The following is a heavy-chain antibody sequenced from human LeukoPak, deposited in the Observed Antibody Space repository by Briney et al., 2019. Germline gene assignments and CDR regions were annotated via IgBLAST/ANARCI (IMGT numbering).Heavy chain of an antibody. V-gene: IGHV4-31*03. CDR3: ARDQYAGIVVPAARGWFAP. Sequence: PSQTLSLTCTVSGGSISSGGYYWSWIRQPPGNGLEWIGYIYYSGSTYYNPSLKSRVTISVDASKTQFSLKLGSVTAADTAVYYCARDQYAGIVVPAARGWFAPWGQGTLVTVSS. D-gene: IGHD2-2*01. J-gene: IGHJ5*02. CDR1: GGSISSGGYY. CDR2: IYYSGST.